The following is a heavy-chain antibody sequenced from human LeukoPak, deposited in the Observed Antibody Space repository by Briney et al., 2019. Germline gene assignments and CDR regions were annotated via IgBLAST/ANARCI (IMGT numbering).Heavy chain of an antibody. CDR2: LNSDGSST. Sequence: GGSLRLSCAASGFTFSSYWMHWVRQAPGKGLVWVSRLNSDGSSTSYADSVKGRFTISRDNAKNSLYLQMNSLRAEDTAVYYCARDRVSSSWYGDAFDIWGQGTMVTVSS. V-gene: IGHV3-74*01. CDR3: ARDRVSSSWYGDAFDI. D-gene: IGHD6-13*01. CDR1: GFTFSSYW. J-gene: IGHJ3*02.